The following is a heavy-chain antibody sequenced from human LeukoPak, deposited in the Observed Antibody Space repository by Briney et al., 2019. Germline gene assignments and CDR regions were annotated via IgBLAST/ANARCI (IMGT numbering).Heavy chain of an antibody. CDR1: GSTFSSYW. CDR2: INSDGSST. D-gene: IGHD5-12*01. V-gene: IGHV3-74*01. Sequence: GGSLRLSCAASGSTFSSYWMHWVRQAPGKGLVWVSRINSDGSSTSYADSVKGRFTISRDNAKNTLYLQMNSLRAEDTAVYYCASLRGVVATTYYYYYYYMDVWGKGTTVTVSS. CDR3: ASLRGVVATTYYYYYYYMDV. J-gene: IGHJ6*03.